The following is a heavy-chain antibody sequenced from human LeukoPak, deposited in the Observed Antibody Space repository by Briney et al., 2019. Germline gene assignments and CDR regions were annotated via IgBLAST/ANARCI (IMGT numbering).Heavy chain of an antibody. J-gene: IGHJ4*01. D-gene: IGHD4-17*01. CDR2: ISSRSSYI. CDR1: GFVFKMYN. Sequence: GGSLRLSCVASGFVFKMYNMNWVRQAPGTRLEWVSSISSRSSYIHYADSVKGRVTMSRDNAQDFLYLQMNDLRADDTAVYYCARSAGNGDFGDVDYWGHGTLVIVSS. CDR3: ARSAGNGDFGDVDY. V-gene: IGHV3-21*06.